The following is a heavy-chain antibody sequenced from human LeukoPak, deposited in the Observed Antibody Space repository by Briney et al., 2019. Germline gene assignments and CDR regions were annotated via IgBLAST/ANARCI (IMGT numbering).Heavy chain of an antibody. CDR1: GGSITNYY. CDR3: ERYSGTYYHY. J-gene: IGHJ4*02. CDR2: IHYSGST. D-gene: IGHD1-26*01. V-gene: IGHV4-59*01. Sequence: PSETLSLTCNVSGGSITNYYWSWIRQPPGKGLEWIGYIHYSGSTKYNPSLKSRLTISVDTSKNQFSLKLSSVTAVDTAVYYCERYSGTYYHYWGQGTLVTVSS.